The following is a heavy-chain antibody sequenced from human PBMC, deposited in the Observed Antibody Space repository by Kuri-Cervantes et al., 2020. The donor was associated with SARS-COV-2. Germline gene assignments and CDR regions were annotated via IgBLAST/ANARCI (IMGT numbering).Heavy chain of an antibody. V-gene: IGHV4-61*08. Sequence: SETLSLTCTVSGGSISSGGYYWSWIRQHPGKGLEWIGYIYYSGTTNYNPSLKSRVTISVDTSKNQFSLKLSSVTAADTAVYYCARVRGGGSGSYYSPYYFDYWGQGTLVTVSS. CDR1: GGSISSGGYY. D-gene: IGHD3-10*01. J-gene: IGHJ4*02. CDR3: ARVRGGGSGSYYSPYYFDY. CDR2: IYYSGTT.